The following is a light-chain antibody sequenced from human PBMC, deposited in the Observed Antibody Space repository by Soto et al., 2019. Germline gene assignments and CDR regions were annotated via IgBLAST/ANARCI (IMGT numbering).Light chain of an antibody. CDR3: KQFPSFPIT. CDR1: QSINRW. Sequence: DIQMTQSPSTLSASAGDRVTITCRASQSINRWLAWYQQKPGKAPKLLINDASSLESGVPSRFSGSGSGTEFTLTISSLQPDDFATYYCKQFPSFPITFGQGTRLDVK. V-gene: IGKV1-5*01. J-gene: IGKJ5*01. CDR2: DAS.